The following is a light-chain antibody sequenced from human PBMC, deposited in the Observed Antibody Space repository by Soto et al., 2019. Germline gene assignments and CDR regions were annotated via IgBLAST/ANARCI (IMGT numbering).Light chain of an antibody. CDR1: ESIDNW. J-gene: IGKJ1*01. CDR2: AAS. Sequence: DIQMTQSPSTLSASVGDTVTITCRASESIDNWLAWYQQKPGKAPKRLIFAASTLIRGVPSRFSGRGSGTEFTLTISSLQVDDYATFYCQQYHTDWTFGKGTKVEIK. CDR3: QQYHTDWT. V-gene: IGKV1-5*01.